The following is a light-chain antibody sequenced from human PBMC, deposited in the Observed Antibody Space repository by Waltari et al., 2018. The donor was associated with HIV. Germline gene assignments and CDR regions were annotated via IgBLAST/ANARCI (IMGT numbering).Light chain of an antibody. CDR3: QQYETDSRS. CDR2: KAT. CDR1: EDINKW. J-gene: IGKJ1*01. Sequence: DIQMTQSPSSVSASIGDRVSITCRASEDINKWLDWYQQKPGKAPNLLIYKATILETGVPSRVSGSVSGADFTLTITNLQSDDFATYYCQQYETDSRSFGQGTKV. V-gene: IGKV1-5*03.